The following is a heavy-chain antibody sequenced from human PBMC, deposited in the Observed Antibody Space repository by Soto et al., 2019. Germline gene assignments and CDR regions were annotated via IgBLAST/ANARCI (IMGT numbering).Heavy chain of an antibody. CDR1: GFTFSRYG. Sequence: QVQLVESGGGVVQPGRSLRLSCAASGFTFSRYGMHWVRQAPGRGLEWVAVIWYDGSNIYYADSVKGRFTISRDNSKDTLDLQMNSLRAEDTAVHYCARDREQWLVGYYFDYWGQGTLVTVSS. CDR3: ARDREQWLVGYYFDY. V-gene: IGHV3-33*01. CDR2: IWYDGSNI. J-gene: IGHJ4*02. D-gene: IGHD6-19*01.